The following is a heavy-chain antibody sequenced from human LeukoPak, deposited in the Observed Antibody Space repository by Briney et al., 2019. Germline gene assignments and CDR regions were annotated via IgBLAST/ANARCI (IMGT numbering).Heavy chain of an antibody. Sequence: GGSLRLSCAASGFTFSNYWIYWVRQAPGKGLVWVSHTNSDGSSTSYADSVKGRFTISRDNSKNTLYLQMSSLRAEDTAVYYCVNSRYDSSGYYRGSFDYWGQGTLVTVSS. CDR1: GFTFSNYW. J-gene: IGHJ4*02. V-gene: IGHV3-74*01. D-gene: IGHD3-22*01. CDR2: TNSDGSST. CDR3: VNSRYDSSGYYRGSFDY.